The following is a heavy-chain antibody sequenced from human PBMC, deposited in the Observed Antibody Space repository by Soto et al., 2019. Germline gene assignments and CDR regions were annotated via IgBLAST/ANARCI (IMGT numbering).Heavy chain of an antibody. D-gene: IGHD1-7*01. CDR2: INHSGST. CDR3: AREGLTGTIGLYYYYGMNV. J-gene: IGHJ6*02. Sequence: SETLSLTCAVYGGSFSGYYWSWIRQPPGKGLEWIGEINHSGSTNYNPSLKSRVTISVDTSKNQFSLKLSSVTAADTAVYYCAREGLTGTIGLYYYYGMNVWGQGTTVTVSS. CDR1: GGSFSGYY. V-gene: IGHV4-34*01.